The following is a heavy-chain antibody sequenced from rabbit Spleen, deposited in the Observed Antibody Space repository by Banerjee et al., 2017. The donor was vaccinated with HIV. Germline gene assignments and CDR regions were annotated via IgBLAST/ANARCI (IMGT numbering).Heavy chain of an antibody. J-gene: IGHJ4*01. CDR3: ARDPVGSIDFHL. Sequence: QEQLVESGGGLVQPEGSLTLTSKASGFSFSDRDVMCWVRQAPGKGLEWIACIGSSTGNTWYASWAKGRFTISKTSSTTVTLQMTSLTVADTATYFCARDPVGSIDFHLWGPGTLVTVS. V-gene: IGHV1S45*01. D-gene: IGHD4-2*01. CDR1: GFSFSDRDV. CDR2: IGSSTGNT.